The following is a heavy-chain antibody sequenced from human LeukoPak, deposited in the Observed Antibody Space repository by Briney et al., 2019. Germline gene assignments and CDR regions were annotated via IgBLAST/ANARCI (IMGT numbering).Heavy chain of an antibody. CDR1: GGTFSSYA. CDR3: ARGGRGYYDSSGY. V-gene: IGHV1-69*05. J-gene: IGHJ4*02. CDR2: IIPIFGTA. D-gene: IGHD3-22*01. Sequence: ASVKVSCKASGGTFSSYAISWVRQAPGQGLEWMGGIIPIFGTANYAQKFQGRVTITTDESTSTAYMELSSLRSEDTAGYYCARGGRGYYDSSGYWGQGTPVNVSS.